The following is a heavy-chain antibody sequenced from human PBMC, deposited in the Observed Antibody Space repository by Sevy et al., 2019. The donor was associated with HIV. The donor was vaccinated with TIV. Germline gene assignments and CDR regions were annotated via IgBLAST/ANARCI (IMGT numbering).Heavy chain of an antibody. CDR3: ATTKDYYERSAYPVDY. V-gene: IGHV1-24*01. Sequence: ASVKVSCRVSGYTLTEFAMHWVRQAPGKGREWMGTLDPEDDETMYAQKFQGRVTLTEDTSTDTANMELSSLRSEDTAVYYCATTKDYYERSAYPVDYWGQGTLVTVSS. CDR2: LDPEDDET. CDR1: GYTLTEFA. D-gene: IGHD3-22*01. J-gene: IGHJ4*02.